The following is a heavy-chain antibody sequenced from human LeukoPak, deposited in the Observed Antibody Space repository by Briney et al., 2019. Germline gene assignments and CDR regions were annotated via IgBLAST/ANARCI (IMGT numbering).Heavy chain of an antibody. CDR3: ARGQWFRAF. J-gene: IGHJ4*02. D-gene: IGHD3-10*01. Sequence: SSETLSLTCTVSSGSINSHYWTWIRQPPGKGLEWIGHIFYSGSATYNPSLKSRVTISVDTSKNQFSLKMNSVTAADTAVYYCARGQWFRAFWSRGTPVTVSS. V-gene: IGHV4-59*11. CDR1: SGSINSHY. CDR2: IFYSGSA.